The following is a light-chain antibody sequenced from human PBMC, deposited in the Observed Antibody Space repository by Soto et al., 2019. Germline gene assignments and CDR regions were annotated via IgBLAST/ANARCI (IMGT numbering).Light chain of an antibody. CDR3: LQDYDYPRT. CDR1: QGIRDE. V-gene: IGKV1-6*01. J-gene: IGKJ1*01. Sequence: ALPMTQSPSSLSASVGDRVTITCRASQGIRDELGWYQQKAGKAPNLLISAASRLQSGVPSRFSGRGSGTDFTLTISSLQPEDFATYYCLQDYDYPRTFGQGTKVELK. CDR2: AAS.